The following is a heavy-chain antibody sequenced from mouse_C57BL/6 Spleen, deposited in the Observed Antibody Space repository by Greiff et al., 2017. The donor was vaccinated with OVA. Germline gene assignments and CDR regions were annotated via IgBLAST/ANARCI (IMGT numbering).Heavy chain of an antibody. CDR1: GYAFSSSW. Sequence: QVQLQQSGPELVKPGASVKISCKASGYAFSSSWMNWVKQRPGKGLEWIGRIYPGDGDTNYNGKFKGKATLTADKSSSTAYMQLSSLTSEDSAVYCCARFTTYAMDYWGQGTSVTVSS. CDR3: ARFTTYAMDY. J-gene: IGHJ4*01. V-gene: IGHV1-82*01. D-gene: IGHD1-1*01. CDR2: IYPGDGDT.